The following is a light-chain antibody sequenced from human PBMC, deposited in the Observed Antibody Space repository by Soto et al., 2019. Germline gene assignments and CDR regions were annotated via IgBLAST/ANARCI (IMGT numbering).Light chain of an antibody. CDR2: DVT. Sequence: QSALTQAPSASGSPGQSVTISCAGTSNDVRRFNYVSWYQHHPGKAPKLIIYDVTKRPSGVPDRFSGSKSGNTAYLTVSGLQAEDEADYFCSSFVHGTSYVFGTGTKVTVL. CDR1: SNDVRRFNY. CDR3: SSFVHGTSYV. J-gene: IGLJ1*01. V-gene: IGLV2-8*01.